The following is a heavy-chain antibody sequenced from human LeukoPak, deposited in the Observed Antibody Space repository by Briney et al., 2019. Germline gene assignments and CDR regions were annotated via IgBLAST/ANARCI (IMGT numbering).Heavy chain of an antibody. J-gene: IGHJ5*02. CDR1: GLTFSSYA. CDR3: AKAPDHRAPNGYFDP. Sequence: GGSLRLSRAVSGLTFSSYAMSWVRQAPGKGLEWVSVISGNGDSTHYAESVKGRFTISRDNSKNTLFLQMNSLRAEDTAVYYCAKAPDHRAPNGYFDPWGQGTLVTVSS. D-gene: IGHD6-13*01. V-gene: IGHV3-23*01. CDR2: ISGNGDST.